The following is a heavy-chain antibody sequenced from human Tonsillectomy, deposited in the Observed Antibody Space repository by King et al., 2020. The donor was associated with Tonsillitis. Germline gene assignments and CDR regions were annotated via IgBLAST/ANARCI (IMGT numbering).Heavy chain of an antibody. J-gene: IGHJ3*02. CDR3: ARVNYYDSRGYSLDAFDI. D-gene: IGHD3-22*01. V-gene: IGHV3-72*01. CDR2: IRNIRNRYST. Sequence: EVQLVESGGGLVQPGGSLRLSCAASGFTFSDHHMDWVRQAPGKGLEWVGRIRNIRNRYSTEYGASVRGRFTISRDESKNSLYLQMNSLKTADTAVYYCARVNYYDSRGYSLDAFDIWGQGTMVTVSS. CDR1: GFTFSDHH.